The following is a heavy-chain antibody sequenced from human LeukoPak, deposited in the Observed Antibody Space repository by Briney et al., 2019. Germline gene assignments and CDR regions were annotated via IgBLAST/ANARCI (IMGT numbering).Heavy chain of an antibody. J-gene: IGHJ4*02. CDR2: IVVGSGNT. CDR3: AADRLDQVSGYYDSSGLSYGY. Sequence: SVKVSCKASGFTFTSSAVQWVRQARGQRLEWIGWIVVGSGNTKYAQKFQERVAITRDMSTSTTYMELSSLRSEDTAVYYCAADRLDQVSGYYDSSGLSYGYWGQGTLVTVSS. V-gene: IGHV1-58*01. D-gene: IGHD3-22*01. CDR1: GFTFTSSA.